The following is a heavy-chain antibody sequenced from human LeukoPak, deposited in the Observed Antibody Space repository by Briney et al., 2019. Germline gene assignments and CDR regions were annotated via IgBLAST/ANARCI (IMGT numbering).Heavy chain of an antibody. V-gene: IGHV5-51*01. CDR2: IYPGDSDT. J-gene: IGHJ4*02. D-gene: IGHD5-12*01. CDR3: ARLWVATLDS. Sequence: GESLKISCKGSGYIFSSYWIVWVRQMPGKGLEWMGIIYPGDSDTRYSPSFQGQVTISADKSISTAYLQWSSLTVSDTAMYYCARLWVATLDSWGQGTLVTVSS. CDR1: GYIFSSYW.